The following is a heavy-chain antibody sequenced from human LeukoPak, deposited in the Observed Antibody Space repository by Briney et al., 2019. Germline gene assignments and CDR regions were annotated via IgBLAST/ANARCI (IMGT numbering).Heavy chain of an antibody. CDR3: ARAASSGGDYFDY. J-gene: IGHJ4*02. CDR1: GYSISSGYY. D-gene: IGHD1-1*01. Sequence: PSETLSLTCAVSGYSISSGYYWGWIRQPPGKGLEWLRSIYHSGSTYYNPSLKSRVTISVDTSKNQFSLKLSSVTAADTAVYYCARAASSGGDYFDYWGQGTLVTASS. CDR2: IYHSGST. V-gene: IGHV4-38-2*01.